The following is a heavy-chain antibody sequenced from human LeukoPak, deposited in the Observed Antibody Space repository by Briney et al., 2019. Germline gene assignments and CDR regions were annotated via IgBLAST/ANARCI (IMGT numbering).Heavy chain of an antibody. D-gene: IGHD2/OR15-2a*01. CDR3: ASWAGATGVFNAPFDY. J-gene: IGHJ4*02. CDR1: GFTFSRNS. Sequence: GGSLRLSCAASGFTFSRNSMNWVRQAPGKGLEWISEISSSSSAIYYADSVKGRFTTSRDNARNSVFLQMNSLRGEDTAVYYCASWAGATGVFNAPFDYWGQGTLVTVSS. CDR2: ISSSSSAI. V-gene: IGHV3-48*01.